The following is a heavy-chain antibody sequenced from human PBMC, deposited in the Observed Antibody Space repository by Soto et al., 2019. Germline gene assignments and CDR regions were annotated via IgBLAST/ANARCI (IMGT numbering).Heavy chain of an antibody. CDR2: IIPILGIA. CDR1: GGTFSSYT. CDR3: ARDPLMYYDILTGPLGY. D-gene: IGHD3-9*01. J-gene: IGHJ4*02. V-gene: IGHV1-69*04. Sequence: SVKVSCKASGGTFSSYTISWVRQAPGQGLEWMGRIIPILGIANYARKFQGRVTITADRSTSTAYMELSSLRSEDTAVYYCARDPLMYYDILTGPLGYWGQGTLVTVSS.